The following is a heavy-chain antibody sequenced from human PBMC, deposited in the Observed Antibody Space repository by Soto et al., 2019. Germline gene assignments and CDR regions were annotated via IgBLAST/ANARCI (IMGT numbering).Heavy chain of an antibody. CDR2: IYYSGNT. CDR3: ASLEGPAAYQYYFDY. CDR1: GGSISSSNYY. V-gene: IGHV4-39*07. J-gene: IGHJ4*02. Sequence: SDTLSLTCSVSGGSISSSNYYWGWIRQPPGKGLEWIGSIYYSGNTYYNPSLKSRVTISVDTSKNQFSLKLSSVTAADTAVYYCASLEGPAAYQYYFDYWGQGTLVTVSS. D-gene: IGHD6-13*01.